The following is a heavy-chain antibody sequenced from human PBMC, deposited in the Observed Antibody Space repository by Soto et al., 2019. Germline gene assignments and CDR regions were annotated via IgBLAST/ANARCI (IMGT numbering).Heavy chain of an antibody. Sequence: WETLSLTCSVSGGSVSDKTYYWSWIRQSPGKGLEWIGYIYYSGTTNYNPSLKSRVTISVDTSKNQFSLRLHSVTAADTALYYCARTTAVPTTLRSRSYFDYWGQGTLVTVAS. CDR2: IYYSGTT. CDR1: GGSVSDKTYY. D-gene: IGHD1-26*01. CDR3: ARTTAVPTTLRSRSYFDY. J-gene: IGHJ4*02. V-gene: IGHV4-61*01.